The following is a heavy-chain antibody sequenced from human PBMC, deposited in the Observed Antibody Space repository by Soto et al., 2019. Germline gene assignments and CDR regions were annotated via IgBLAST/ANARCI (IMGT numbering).Heavy chain of an antibody. CDR2: INHGGST. CDR1: GGSFSGYY. Sequence: SETLSLTCAVYGGSFSGYYWSWIRQPPGKGLEWIGEINHGGSTNDNPSLKSLVTISVDTSKNQFSLMLSSVTAADTTLYYCARSGGSWANNWFDPWGQGAQVTVSS. D-gene: IGHD2-15*01. V-gene: IGHV4-34*01. CDR3: ARSGGSWANNWFDP. J-gene: IGHJ5*02.